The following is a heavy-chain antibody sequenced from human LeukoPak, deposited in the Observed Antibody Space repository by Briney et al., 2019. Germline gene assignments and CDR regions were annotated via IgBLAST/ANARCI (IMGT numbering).Heavy chain of an antibody. CDR3: ARDDGSAGGTDAFDI. CDR2: IYYSGGT. Sequence: MASETLSLTCTVSGGSVSSGSYFWSWIRQPPGKGLEWIGYIYYSGGTNYNPSLKSRVTISVDTSKNQFSLKLSSVTAADTAVYYCARDDGSAGGTDAFDIWGQGTMVTVSS. J-gene: IGHJ3*02. V-gene: IGHV4-61*01. D-gene: IGHD1-1*01. CDR1: GGSVSSGSYF.